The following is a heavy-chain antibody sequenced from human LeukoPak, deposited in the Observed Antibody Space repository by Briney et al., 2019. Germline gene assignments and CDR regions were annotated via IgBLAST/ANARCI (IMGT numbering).Heavy chain of an antibody. D-gene: IGHD4-11*01. Sequence: SVKVSCKASGGRFNNYVISWVRQAPGQGLEWMGRIIPIFGTADYAQKFQGRVSIVADESTSTAYMELSSLRSEDTAVYYCAKDRPELRDNYSDYLGGFDPWGQGTLVTVSS. CDR3: AKDRPELRDNYSDYLGGFDP. CDR2: IIPIFGTA. V-gene: IGHV1-69*13. J-gene: IGHJ5*02. CDR1: GGRFNNYV.